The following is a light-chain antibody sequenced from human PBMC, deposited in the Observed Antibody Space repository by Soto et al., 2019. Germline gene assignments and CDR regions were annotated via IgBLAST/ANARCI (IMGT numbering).Light chain of an antibody. J-gene: IGLJ3*02. CDR2: GNS. CDR3: QSYDSSLNGPGV. V-gene: IGLV1-40*01. CDR1: SSNIGAGYD. Sequence: QSVLTQPPSVSGAPGQRVTISCTGSSSNIGAGYDVHWYQQLPGTDPKLLIYGNSNRPSGVPDRFSGSKSGTSASLAITGLQAEDEADYYCQSYDSSLNGPGVFGGGTKVTVL.